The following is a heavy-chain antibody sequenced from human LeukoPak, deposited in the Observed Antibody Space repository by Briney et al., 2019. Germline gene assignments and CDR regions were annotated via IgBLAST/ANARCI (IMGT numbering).Heavy chain of an antibody. V-gene: IGHV5-51*01. D-gene: IGHD5-12*01. Sequence: GESLKISCKSSEYTLSTYWIGWVRQMPGKGLEWMGIIYPDDSDTRYSPSFQGQVTMSVDKSTRTAYLQWTTLKATDSGMYYCARYSSSGYRYFDLWGQGTLVTVSS. CDR2: IYPDDSDT. J-gene: IGHJ5*02. CDR3: ARYSSSGYRYFDL. CDR1: EYTLSTYW.